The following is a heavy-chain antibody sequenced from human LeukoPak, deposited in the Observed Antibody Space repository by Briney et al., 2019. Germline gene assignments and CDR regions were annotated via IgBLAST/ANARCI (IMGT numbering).Heavy chain of an antibody. CDR3: ARLSYEGLDY. J-gene: IGHJ4*02. CDR1: GGSISSSSYY. CDR2: IYYSGST. D-gene: IGHD3-22*01. Sequence: PSETLSLTCTVSGGSISSSSYYWGWIRQPPGKGLEWIGSIYYSGSTYYNPSLKSRVTISVDTSKNQFPLKLSSVTAADTAVYYCARLSYEGLDYWGQGTLVTVSS. V-gene: IGHV4-39*01.